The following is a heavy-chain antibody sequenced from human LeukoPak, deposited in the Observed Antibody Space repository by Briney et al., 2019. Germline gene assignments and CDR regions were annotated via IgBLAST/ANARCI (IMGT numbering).Heavy chain of an antibody. CDR2: IIPIFGTA. Sequence: GASVKVSCKASGYTFTSYAISWVRQAPGQGLEWMGGIIPIFGTANYAQKFQGRVTITADKSTSTAYMELSSLRSEDTAVYYCASRRDGYTYYFDYWGQGTLVTVSS. CDR1: GYTFTSYA. D-gene: IGHD5-24*01. CDR3: ASRRDGYTYYFDY. J-gene: IGHJ4*02. V-gene: IGHV1-69*06.